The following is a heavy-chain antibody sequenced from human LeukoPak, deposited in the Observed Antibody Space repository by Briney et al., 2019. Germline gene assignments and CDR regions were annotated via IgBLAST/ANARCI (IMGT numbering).Heavy chain of an antibody. CDR2: INPNSGGT. CDR3: ARDLENCSGGSCPPRGAFDI. Sequence: GASVKVSCKASGYTFTGYYVHWVRQAPGQGLEWMGWINPNSGGTNYAQKFRGRVTMTRDTSISTAYMELSSLRSEDTAVYYCARDLENCSGGSCPPRGAFDIWGQGTMVTVSS. J-gene: IGHJ3*02. V-gene: IGHV1-2*02. D-gene: IGHD2-15*01. CDR1: GYTFTGYY.